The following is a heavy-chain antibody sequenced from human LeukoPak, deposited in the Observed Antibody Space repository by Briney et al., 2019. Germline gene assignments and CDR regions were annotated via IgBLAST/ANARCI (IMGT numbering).Heavy chain of an antibody. Sequence: SVKVSFKASVGTFSIYAISWVRQAPGQGLEWMGGIIPIFGTANYAQKFQGRVTITADESTSTAYMELSSLRSEDTAVYYCARSGYWGYDILTGYADYWGQGTLVTVSS. J-gene: IGHJ4*02. D-gene: IGHD3-9*01. CDR3: ARSGYWGYDILTGYADY. V-gene: IGHV1-69*13. CDR2: IIPIFGTA. CDR1: VGTFSIYA.